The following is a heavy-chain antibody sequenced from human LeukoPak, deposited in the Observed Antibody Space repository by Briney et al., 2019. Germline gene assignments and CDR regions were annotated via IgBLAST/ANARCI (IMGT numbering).Heavy chain of an antibody. CDR1: GFTFSRYW. J-gene: IGHJ4*02. CDR3: VRDGHQGILTWC. CDR2: IDSDGSST. Sequence: GGSLRLSCAASGFTFSRYWMHWVRQAPGQGLVWVSRIDSDGSSTRYADSLKGRFTISRDNAKNTLDLQMNSLRVEDTAVYYCVRDGHQGILTWCWGQGTLVTVSS. V-gene: IGHV3-74*01. D-gene: IGHD2-15*01.